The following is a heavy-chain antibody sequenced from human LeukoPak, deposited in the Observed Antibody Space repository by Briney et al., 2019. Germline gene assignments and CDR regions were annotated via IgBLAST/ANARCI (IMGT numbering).Heavy chain of an antibody. V-gene: IGHV3-48*01. D-gene: IGHD2-2*01. Sequence: PGGSLRLSCAASGFTFSSYSMNWVRQAPGKGLEWVSYISSSSSTIYYADSVKGRFTTPRDNAKHSPYMQMNSLRANDTAVYYCARGDIVVVPAAFLLVCWGQGALVSVCS. CDR2: ISSSSSTI. CDR1: GFTFSSYS. J-gene: IGHJ4*02. CDR3: ARGDIVVVPAAFLLVC.